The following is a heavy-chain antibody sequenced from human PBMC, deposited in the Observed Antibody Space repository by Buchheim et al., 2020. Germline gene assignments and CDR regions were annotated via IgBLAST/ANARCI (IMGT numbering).Heavy chain of an antibody. J-gene: IGHJ3*02. CDR1: GFTFSGYD. D-gene: IGHD5-12*01. Sequence: QVQLVESGGGVVQPGRSLRLSCAASGFTFSGYDMHWVRQAPGKGLEWVAVIWYDGSNKYYADSVKGRFTISRDNSKNTLYLQMNSLRAEDTAVYYCARVSSGYDWGTNDAFDIWGQGT. CDR2: IWYDGSNK. V-gene: IGHV3-33*01. CDR3: ARVSSGYDWGTNDAFDI.